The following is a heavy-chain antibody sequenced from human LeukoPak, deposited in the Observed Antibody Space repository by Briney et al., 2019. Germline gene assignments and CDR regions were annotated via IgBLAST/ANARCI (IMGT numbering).Heavy chain of an antibody. CDR2: INHSGST. J-gene: IGHJ3*02. V-gene: IGHV4-34*01. CDR3: AGKGASGAFDI. Sequence: KPSETLSLTCAVHGGSFSGYYWSWIRQPPGKGLEWIGEINHSGSTNYNPSLKSRVTISVDTSKNQFSLKLSSVTAADTAVYYCAGKGASGAFDIWGQGTMVTVSS. CDR1: GGSFSGYY. D-gene: IGHD4/OR15-4a*01.